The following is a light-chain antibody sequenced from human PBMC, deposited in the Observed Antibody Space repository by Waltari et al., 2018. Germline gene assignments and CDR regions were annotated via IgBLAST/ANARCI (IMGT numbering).Light chain of an antibody. Sequence: QSALTQPRSVSGSRGQSVTISCTGTSGDVGGDNYAAGYQQLPGKAPKHIIYEINKRPSGVPDRFSGSKSGNTASLTISGLQAEDEADYYCCSYAGSYTFGVFGGGTKVTVL. V-gene: IGLV2-11*01. CDR3: CSYAGSYTFGV. J-gene: IGLJ2*01. CDR1: SGDVGGDNY. CDR2: EIN.